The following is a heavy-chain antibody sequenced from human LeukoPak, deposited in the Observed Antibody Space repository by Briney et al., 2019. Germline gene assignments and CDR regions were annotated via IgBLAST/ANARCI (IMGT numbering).Heavy chain of an antibody. CDR3: AKDRRPYCSGGSCYSGFDY. J-gene: IGHJ4*02. CDR2: ISGSGGST. CDR1: GFTFSSYA. D-gene: IGHD2-15*01. V-gene: IGHV3-23*01. Sequence: GSLILSFAASGFTFSSYAMSWVRQAPGKGLEWVSAISGSGGSTYYADSVKGRFTISRDNSKNTLYLQMNSLRAEDTAVYYCAKDRRPYCSGGSCYSGFDYWGQGTLVTVSS.